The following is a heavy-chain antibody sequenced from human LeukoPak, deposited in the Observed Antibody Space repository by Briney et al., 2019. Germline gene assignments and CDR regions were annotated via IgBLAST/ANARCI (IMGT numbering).Heavy chain of an antibody. CDR1: GYTFTDYY. Sequence: ASVKVSCKVSGYTFTDYYMHWVQQAPGKGLEWMGLVDPEDGETIYAEKFQGRVTITADTSTDTAYMELSSLRSEVTAVYYCARDSDFRGYSYGYGENAFDIWGQGTMVTVSS. CDR2: VDPEDGET. J-gene: IGHJ3*02. D-gene: IGHD5-18*01. CDR3: ARDSDFRGYSYGYGENAFDI. V-gene: IGHV1-69-2*01.